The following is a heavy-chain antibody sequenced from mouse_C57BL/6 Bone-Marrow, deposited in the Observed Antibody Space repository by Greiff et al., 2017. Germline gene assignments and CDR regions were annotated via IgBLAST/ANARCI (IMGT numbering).Heavy chain of an antibody. CDR1: GFTFSSYG. CDR2: ISSGGSYT. V-gene: IGHV5-6*01. CDR3: ARPSRQLRLAWFAY. Sequence: EVQVVESGGDLVKPGGSLTLSCAASGFTFSSYGMSWVRQTPDKRLEWVATISSGGSYTYYPDSVKGRFTISRDNAKKHLCLQMSRLNSEDTAMYYCARPSRQLRLAWFAYWGQGTLVTVSA. J-gene: IGHJ3*01. D-gene: IGHD3-2*02.